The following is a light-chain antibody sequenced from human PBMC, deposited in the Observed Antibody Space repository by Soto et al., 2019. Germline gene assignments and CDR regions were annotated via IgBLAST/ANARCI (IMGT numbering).Light chain of an antibody. J-gene: IGKJ1*01. CDR1: QTVSNSY. CDR3: QQYGSSPWT. CDR2: GTS. V-gene: IGKV3-20*01. Sequence: ETVLTQSPGSLSLSLGDRATLSCRASQTVSNSYLAWYQQKPGQAPRLLIYGTSGRATGIPDRFSGSGSGTDFTLTINRLEPEDFVIYYCQQYGSSPWTFGQGTKVEIK.